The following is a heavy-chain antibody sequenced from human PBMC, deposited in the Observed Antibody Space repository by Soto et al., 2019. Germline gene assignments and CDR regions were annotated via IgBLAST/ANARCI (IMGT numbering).Heavy chain of an antibody. Sequence: QVQLQESGPGLVKPSETLSLTCTVSGGSISSYYWSWIRQPAGKGLEWIGRIYTSGSTNYNPSLKSRVTMSVDTSKNQFSLKLSSVTAADTAVYYCASEDSGEEKGYIQHWGQGTLVTVSS. V-gene: IGHV4-4*07. CDR1: GGSISSYY. J-gene: IGHJ1*01. CDR3: ASEDSGEEKGYIQH. CDR2: IYTSGST. D-gene: IGHD2-15*01.